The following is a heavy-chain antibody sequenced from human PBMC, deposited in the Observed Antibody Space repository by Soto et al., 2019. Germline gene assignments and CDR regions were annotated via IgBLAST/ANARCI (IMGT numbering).Heavy chain of an antibody. Sequence: ASVKVSCKASGGTFSSYTISWVRQAPGQGLEWMGWINAGNGNTKYSQKFQGRVTITRDTSASTAYMELSSLRSEDTAVYYCARAWVVVTAPDKWGKGTRVTVA. V-gene: IGHV1-3*01. CDR1: GGTFSSYT. CDR2: INAGNGNT. CDR3: ARAWVVVTAPDK. J-gene: IGHJ4*02. D-gene: IGHD2-21*02.